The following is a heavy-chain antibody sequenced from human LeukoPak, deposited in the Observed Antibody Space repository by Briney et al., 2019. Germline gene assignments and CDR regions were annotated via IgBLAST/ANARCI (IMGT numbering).Heavy chain of an antibody. D-gene: IGHD2-15*01. CDR1: GFTVSSNY. J-gene: IGHJ4*02. CDR2: IYSGGST. Sequence: GGSLRLSCAASGFTVSSNYMSWVRQAPGKGLEWVSVIYSGGSTYYADSVKGRFTISTDNSKNTLYLQMNSLRAADTAVYYCARDSRRILPSDWGQGTLVTVSS. V-gene: IGHV3-66*01. CDR3: ARDSRRILPSD.